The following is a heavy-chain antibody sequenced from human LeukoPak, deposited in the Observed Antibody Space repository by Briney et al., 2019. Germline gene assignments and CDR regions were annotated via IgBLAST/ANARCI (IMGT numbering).Heavy chain of an antibody. Sequence: ASVKVSCKASGGTFSSYAISWVRQAPGQGLEWMGRIIPILGIANYAQKFQGRVTITADKSTSTAYMELSSLRSEDTAVYYCARLCCSSTSCYLDYWGQGTLVTVSS. CDR2: IIPILGIA. V-gene: IGHV1-69*04. J-gene: IGHJ4*02. CDR3: ARLCCSSTSCYLDY. CDR1: GGTFSSYA. D-gene: IGHD2-2*01.